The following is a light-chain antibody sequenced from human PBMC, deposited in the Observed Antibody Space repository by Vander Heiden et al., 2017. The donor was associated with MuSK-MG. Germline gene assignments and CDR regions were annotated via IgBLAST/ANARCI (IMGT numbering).Light chain of an antibody. V-gene: IGKV1-17*01. CDR1: QDIKKN. CDR2: AAS. J-gene: IGKJ1*01. CDR3: LQHNSYPRT. Sequence: DIQMTQSPSSLPASVGDRVTITCRASQDIKKNLGWCQQKPGNAPKCLIYAASNLQSGVPPRFSGSGSGTEFTLTISSLQPEDFATYFCLQHNSYPRTFGQGTKVEIK.